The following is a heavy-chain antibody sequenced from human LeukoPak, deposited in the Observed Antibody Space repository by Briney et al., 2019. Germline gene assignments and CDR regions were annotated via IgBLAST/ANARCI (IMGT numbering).Heavy chain of an antibody. CDR3: ASIGGSYLDY. J-gene: IGHJ4*02. V-gene: IGHV4-59*08. Sequence: PSETLSLTCTVSGGSISSYYWSWIRQPPGKGLEWIGYIYYSGSTNYNPSLKSRVTISVDTSKNQFSLKLSSVTAADTAVYYCASIGGSYLDYWGQGTLVTVSS. D-gene: IGHD1-26*01. CDR1: GGSISSYY. CDR2: IYYSGST.